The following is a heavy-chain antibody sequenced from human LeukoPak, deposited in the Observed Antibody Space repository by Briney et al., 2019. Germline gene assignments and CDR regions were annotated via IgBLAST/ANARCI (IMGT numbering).Heavy chain of an antibody. CDR1: GFTLSNYY. J-gene: IGHJ4*02. CDR3: ARLGGSSWYNFDY. D-gene: IGHD6-13*01. Sequence: GGSLRLSCAASGFTLSNYYMSWVRQAPGQGLEWVSVIYSGGSTYYADSVKGRFTISRDNSKNTLYLQMNSLRAGDTAVYYCARLGGSSWYNFDYWGQGTLVTVSS. CDR2: IYSGGST. V-gene: IGHV3-53*01.